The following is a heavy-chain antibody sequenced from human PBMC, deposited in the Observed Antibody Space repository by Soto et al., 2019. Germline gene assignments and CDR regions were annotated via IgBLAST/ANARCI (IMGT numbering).Heavy chain of an antibody. CDR3: ARYVDTAFLYYYFDH. CDR1: GYTFTSYG. V-gene: IGHV1-18*01. D-gene: IGHD5-18*01. J-gene: IGHJ4*02. CDR2: ISAYNGNT. Sequence: ASVKVSCKASGYTFTSYGISWVRQAPGQGLEWMGWISAYNGNTNYAQKLQGRVTMTTDTSTSTAYMELRSLRSDDTAVYYCARYVDTAFLYYYFDHWGPGTLVTVSS.